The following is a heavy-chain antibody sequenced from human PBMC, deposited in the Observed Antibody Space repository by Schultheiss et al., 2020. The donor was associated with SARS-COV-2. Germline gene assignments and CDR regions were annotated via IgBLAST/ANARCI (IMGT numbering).Heavy chain of an antibody. D-gene: IGHD4-17*01. Sequence: SQTLSLTCTVSGGSISSGGYYWSWIRQHPGKGLEWIGEINHSGSTNYNPSLKSRVTISVDTSKNQFSLKLSSVTAADTAVYYCASDYGRNNWFDPWGQGTLVTVSS. CDR3: ASDYGRNNWFDP. J-gene: IGHJ5*02. V-gene: IGHV4-39*01. CDR2: INHSGST. CDR1: GGSISSGGYY.